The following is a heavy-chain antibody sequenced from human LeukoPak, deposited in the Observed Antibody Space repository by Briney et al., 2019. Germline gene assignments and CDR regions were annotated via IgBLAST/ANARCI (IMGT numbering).Heavy chain of an antibody. Sequence: PGGSLRLSCATSGFTFSSYAMSWVRQAPGEGLEWVSAISGSGFSTYYADSVKGRFTISRDNSKNTLYLQMNSLRVEDTAVYYCAKDLFTLPFAGSGFYDYWGQGTLVTVSS. J-gene: IGHJ4*02. D-gene: IGHD3-10*01. CDR1: GFTFSSYA. V-gene: IGHV3-23*01. CDR3: AKDLFTLPFAGSGFYDY. CDR2: ISGSGFST.